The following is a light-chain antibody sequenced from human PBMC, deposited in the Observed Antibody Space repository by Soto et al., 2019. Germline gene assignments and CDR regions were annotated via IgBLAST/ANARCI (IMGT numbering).Light chain of an antibody. CDR2: EVS. Sequence: QSVLTQPASVSGSPGQSIAISCTGTTSDVGAYNYVSWYQRHPGKAPKLMIYEVSTWPSGVSNRFSGSKSGNTASLTISGLQAEDEADYYCSSYTTSASLLFGGGTQLTVL. CDR3: SSYTTSASLL. CDR1: TSDVGAYNY. J-gene: IGLJ2*01. V-gene: IGLV2-14*01.